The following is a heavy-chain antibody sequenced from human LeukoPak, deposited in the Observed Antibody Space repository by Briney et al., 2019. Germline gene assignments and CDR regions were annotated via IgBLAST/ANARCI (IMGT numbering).Heavy chain of an antibody. J-gene: IGHJ4*02. CDR2: VSYSGRT. CDR3: ARRYCSSTSCYAHFDY. D-gene: IGHD2-2*01. CDR1: GGSINSYR. V-gene: IGHV4-59*01. Sequence: PSETLSLTCSVSGGSINSYRWSWIRQPPGKGLEYIGYVSYSGRTNYNPSLKSRVSMSVDTSKTHFSLKLNSVTAADTAVYYCARRYCSSTSCYAHFDYWGQGTLVTVSS.